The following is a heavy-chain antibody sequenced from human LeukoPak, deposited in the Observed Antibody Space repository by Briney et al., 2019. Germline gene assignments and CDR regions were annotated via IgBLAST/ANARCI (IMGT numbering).Heavy chain of an antibody. Sequence: PGGSLRHSCAASGFTFSNYGMHWGRHAPGKGLESVQFIRYDGSNKYYADSVKGRFTFPRDNSKNTLYLQMNSLRAEDTAVYSCAKGKRWLQSLSHRGSLLDAFDIWGQGTMVTVSS. CDR1: GFTFSNYG. CDR2: IRYDGSNK. V-gene: IGHV3-30*02. D-gene: IGHD5-24*01. J-gene: IGHJ3*02. CDR3: AKGKRWLQSLSHRGSLLDAFDI.